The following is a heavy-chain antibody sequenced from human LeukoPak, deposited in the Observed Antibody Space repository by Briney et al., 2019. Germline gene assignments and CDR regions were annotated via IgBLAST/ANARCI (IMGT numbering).Heavy chain of an antibody. J-gene: IGHJ4*02. D-gene: IGHD3-10*01. Sequence: GGSLRLSCAASGIIFSDHWMTWVRQAPGKGLEWVATIKTDGKQIYYVDSVKGRFTISRDNAKNSLFLQMNSLRAEDTAIYFWLRGGGREMDYWGQGTLATVSS. CDR3: LRGGGREMDY. CDR1: GIIFSDHW. V-gene: IGHV3-7*04. CDR2: IKTDGKQI.